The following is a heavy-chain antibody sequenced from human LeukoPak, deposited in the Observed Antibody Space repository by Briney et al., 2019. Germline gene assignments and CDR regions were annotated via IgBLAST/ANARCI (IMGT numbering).Heavy chain of an antibody. J-gene: IGHJ5*02. CDR3: ASHGAYCTGGSCNRFDP. CDR2: IYYSGST. V-gene: IGHV4-39*01. Sequence: SETLPLTCTVSGGSISSSSYYWGWIRQPRGKGLEWLGSIYYSGSTYYNPSLKSRVTISVDTSKNQFSLKVSSVTAADTAVYYCASHGAYCTGGSCNRFDPWGQGTLVTVSS. CDR1: GGSISSSSYY. D-gene: IGHD2-15*01.